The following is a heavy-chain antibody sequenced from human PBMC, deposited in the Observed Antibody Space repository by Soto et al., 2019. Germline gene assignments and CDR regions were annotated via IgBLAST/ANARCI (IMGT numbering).Heavy chain of an antibody. J-gene: IGHJ3*02. D-gene: IGHD6-13*01. Sequence: QITLKESGPTLVKPTQTLTLTCTFSGFSLSTSGVGVGWIRQPPGKALEWLALIYWDDDKHYSPSLKSRLTITKDTSKNQVVLTMTNMDTVDTATYYCAHSRDSISWRAFDIWGQGTMVTVSS. CDR2: IYWDDDK. CDR3: AHSRDSISWRAFDI. V-gene: IGHV2-5*02. CDR1: GFSLSTSGVG.